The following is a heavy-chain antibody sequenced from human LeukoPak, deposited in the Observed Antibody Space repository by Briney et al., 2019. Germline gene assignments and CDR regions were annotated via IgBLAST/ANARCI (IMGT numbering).Heavy chain of an antibody. CDR1: GGSIRSYY. Sequence: PSETLSLTCTVSGGSIRSYYWSWVRQPPGKGLEWIGYISYSGSTKYNPSLKSRVTISVDTSKNQFSLKLSSVTAADTAVYYCARVDYDILTGKRPIDYWGQGTLVTVSS. CDR3: ARVDYDILTGKRPIDY. J-gene: IGHJ4*02. D-gene: IGHD3-9*01. CDR2: ISYSGST. V-gene: IGHV4-59*01.